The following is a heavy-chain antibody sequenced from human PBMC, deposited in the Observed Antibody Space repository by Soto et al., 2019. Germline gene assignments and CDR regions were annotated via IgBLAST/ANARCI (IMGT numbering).Heavy chain of an antibody. CDR2: IYHSGST. J-gene: IGHJ5*02. CDR3: ARDHYCSSTSCYFGGNWFDP. D-gene: IGHD2-2*01. V-gene: IGHV4-38-2*02. Sequence: ETLSLTCAVSGYSISSGYYWGWIRQPPGKGLEWIGSIYHSGSTYYNPSLKSRVTISVDTSKNQFSLKLSSVTAADTAVYYCARDHYCSSTSCYFGGNWFDPWGQGTLVTVSS. CDR1: GYSISSGYY.